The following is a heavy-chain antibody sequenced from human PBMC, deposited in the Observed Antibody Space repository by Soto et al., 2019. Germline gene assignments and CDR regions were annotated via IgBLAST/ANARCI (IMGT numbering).Heavy chain of an antibody. J-gene: IGHJ4*02. D-gene: IGHD2-8*02. V-gene: IGHV3-30*04. CDR1: GFTFSSYA. Sequence: LRLSCAAPGFTFSSYAMHCVRQVPGKGLEWLAVVTPDGSLYPYGDSVKGRFSISRDNSRKTLYLQMNSLRPEDTAVYYCVKDRSDTWSFDYWGQGTLVTVSS. CDR2: VTPDGSLY. CDR3: VKDRSDTWSFDY.